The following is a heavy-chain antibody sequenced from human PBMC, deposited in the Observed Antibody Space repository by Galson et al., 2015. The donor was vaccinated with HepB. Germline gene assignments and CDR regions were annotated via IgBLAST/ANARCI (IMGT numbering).Heavy chain of an antibody. CDR3: ARDRSWFDP. Sequence: SLRLSCAASGFTFSSYAMSWVRQAPGKGLEWVANINPDGSEKYYVASLKGRFTISRDNAKNSLYLQMNSLRAEDTAVYYCARDRSWFDPWGQGTLVTVSS. CDR2: INPDGSEK. J-gene: IGHJ5*02. V-gene: IGHV3-7*01. CDR1: GFTFSSYA.